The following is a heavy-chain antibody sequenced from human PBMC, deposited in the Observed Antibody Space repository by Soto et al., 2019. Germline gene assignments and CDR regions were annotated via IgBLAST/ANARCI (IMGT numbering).Heavy chain of an antibody. CDR2: IYYGGST. V-gene: IGHV4-39*01. CDR1: GDSISSSYY. CDR3: ARRGSNSWSSFDY. D-gene: IGHD6-13*01. J-gene: IGHJ4*02. Sequence: SETLSLTCTVSGDSISSSYYWGWIRQPPGKGLEWIGIIYYGGSTYSNPSLKSRVTISVDTSKNQFSLNLSSVTAADTAVYYCARRGSNSWSSFDYWGQGTLVTVSS.